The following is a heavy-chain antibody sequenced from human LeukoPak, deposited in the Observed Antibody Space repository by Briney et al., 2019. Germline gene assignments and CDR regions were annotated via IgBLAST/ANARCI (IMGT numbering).Heavy chain of an antibody. V-gene: IGHV3-23*01. J-gene: IGHJ4*02. CDR3: ASRDPCSADTCYGLGY. CDR1: GFTFSSYS. D-gene: IGHD2-15*01. Sequence: GGSLRLSCAASGFTFSSYSMRWVRQAPGKGLEWVSTIRGSGTTYYADSVKGRFTISRDNPKNTLFLQMDSLRAEDTALYYCASRDPCSADTCYGLGYWGQGTLVTVSS. CDR2: IRGSGTT.